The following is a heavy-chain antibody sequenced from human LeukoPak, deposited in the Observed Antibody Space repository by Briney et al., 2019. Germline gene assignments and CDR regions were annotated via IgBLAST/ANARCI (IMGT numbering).Heavy chain of an antibody. CDR1: GFTFSTYA. D-gene: IGHD3-9*01. V-gene: IGHV3-23*01. CDR2: ISGSGGST. J-gene: IGHJ4*02. CDR3: AKVQDYDILTGYYIAGGNFDY. Sequence: HTGGSLRLSCAASGFTFSTYAMSWVRQAPGKGLEWDSTISGSGGSTYYADSVKVRFTISRDNSKNTLYLQMNSLRAEDTGIYYCAKVQDYDILTGYYIAGGNFDYWGQGTLVTVSS.